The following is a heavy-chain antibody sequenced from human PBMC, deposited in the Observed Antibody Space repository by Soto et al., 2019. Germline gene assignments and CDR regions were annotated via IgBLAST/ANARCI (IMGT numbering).Heavy chain of an antibody. CDR2: ISSSSSYI. CDR1: GFSFGRYS. J-gene: IGHJ5*02. V-gene: IGHV3-21*06. Sequence: SLRLSCVGSGFSFGRYSMNWVRQAPGKGLEWVSSISSSSSYIYYADSVRGRFAISRDNAKDSLYLQMTSLRADDTAVYYCARDEGWFDPWGQGILVTVSS. CDR3: ARDEGWFDP.